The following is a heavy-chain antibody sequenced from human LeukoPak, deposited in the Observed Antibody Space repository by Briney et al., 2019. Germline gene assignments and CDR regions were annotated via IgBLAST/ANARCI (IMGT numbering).Heavy chain of an antibody. CDR3: AKLSGYYDSSGYHVDC. Sequence: PGGSLRLSCAASGFTFSSYAMSWVRQAPGKGLEWVSAISGSGGSTYYADSVKGRFTISRDNSKNTLYLQMNSLRAEDTAVYYCAKLSGYYDSSGYHVDCWGQGTLVTVSS. CDR1: GFTFSSYA. V-gene: IGHV3-23*01. J-gene: IGHJ4*02. CDR2: ISGSGGST. D-gene: IGHD3-22*01.